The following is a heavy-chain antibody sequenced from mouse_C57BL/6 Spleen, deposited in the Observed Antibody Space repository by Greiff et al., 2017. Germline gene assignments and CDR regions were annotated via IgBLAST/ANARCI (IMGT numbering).Heavy chain of an antibody. CDR2: ISDGGSYT. D-gene: IGHD4-1*01. CDR3: ARDSGTGTVCDY. V-gene: IGHV5-4*01. CDR1: GFTFSSYA. J-gene: IGHJ2*01. Sequence: EVMLVESGGGLVKPGGSLKLSCAASGFTFSSYAMSWVRQTPEKRLEWVATISDGGSYTYYPENVKGRVTISRDNAKNDQYLQMSHLNSEDTAMYYCARDSGTGTVCDYWGQGTPRTVSS.